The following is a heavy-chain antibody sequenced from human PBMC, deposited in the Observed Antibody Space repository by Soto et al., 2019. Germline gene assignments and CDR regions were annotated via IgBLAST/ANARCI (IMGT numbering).Heavy chain of an antibody. V-gene: IGHV4-61*05. CDR2: IYYSGST. CDR1: GGSISDSNDH. J-gene: IGHJ6*02. D-gene: IGHD1-7*01. CDR3: ARELYYYYGMDV. Sequence: SETLSLTCTVSGGSISDSNDHWGWIRQSPGQGLEWIGYIYYSGSTNYNPSLKSRVTISVDTSKNQFSLKLSSVTAADTAVYYCARELYYYYGMDVWGQGTTVTVSS.